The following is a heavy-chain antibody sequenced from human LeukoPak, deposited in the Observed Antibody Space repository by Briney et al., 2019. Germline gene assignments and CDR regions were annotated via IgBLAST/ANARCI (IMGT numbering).Heavy chain of an antibody. CDR3: ARHNRGYSYGTFDY. CDR1: GGSISSSVYY. Sequence: SETLSLTCTVSGGSISSSVYYWGWIRQPPGKGLEWIGSMYYSGSTYYNASLKSRVTISVDTSKNQFSLKLSSVTAADTAVYYCARHNRGYSYGTFDYWGQGTLVTVSS. CDR2: MYYSGST. D-gene: IGHD5-18*01. J-gene: IGHJ4*02. V-gene: IGHV4-39*01.